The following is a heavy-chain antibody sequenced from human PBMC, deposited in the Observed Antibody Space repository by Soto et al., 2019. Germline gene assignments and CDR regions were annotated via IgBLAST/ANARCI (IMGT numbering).Heavy chain of an antibody. J-gene: IGHJ6*02. V-gene: IGHV3-23*01. D-gene: IGHD2-15*01. CDR1: PITVYNFAA. Sequence: EMQLLESGGGLGQPGGSLRLSCVASPITVYNFAAMSWVRQTPERGLEWVSTISGRGDHRYYADSVKGRFTISRDNSKNRLYLQMDGLRVDDTAVYYCAKDRAVENQTPYGMDVWGQGTTVTV. CDR2: ISGRGDHR. CDR3: AKDRAVENQTPYGMDV.